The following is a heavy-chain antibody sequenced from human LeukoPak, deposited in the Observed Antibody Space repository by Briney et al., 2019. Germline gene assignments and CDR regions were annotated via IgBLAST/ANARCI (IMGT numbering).Heavy chain of an antibody. CDR2: IYYSGST. CDR3: ARGLMVRGVIMPYFLDY. Sequence: PSETLSLTCTVSGSSISSGGYYWSWIRQHSGKGLEWIGYIYYSGSTYYNPSLKSRVTISVDTSKNQFSLKLSSVTAADTAVYYCARGLMVRGVIMPYFLDYWGQGTLVTVSS. CDR1: GSSISSGGYY. V-gene: IGHV4-31*03. J-gene: IGHJ4*02. D-gene: IGHD3-10*01.